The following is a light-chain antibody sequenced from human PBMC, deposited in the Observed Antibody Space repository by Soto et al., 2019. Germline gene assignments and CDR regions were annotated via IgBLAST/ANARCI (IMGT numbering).Light chain of an antibody. CDR2: EVN. V-gene: IGLV2-8*01. CDR3: TSYAVHNNV. J-gene: IGLJ1*01. Sequence: QSALTQPPSASGSPGQSVIISCTGTSTDVGGYDYVSWYQQHPGKVPKLMIYEVNKRPSGVPDRFSGSKSGDTASLTVSGLQHDDEAVYYCTSYAVHNNVFGTGTNLTVL. CDR1: STDVGGYDY.